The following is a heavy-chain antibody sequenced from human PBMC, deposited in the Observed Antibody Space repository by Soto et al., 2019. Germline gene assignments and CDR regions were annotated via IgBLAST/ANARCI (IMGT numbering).Heavy chain of an antibody. V-gene: IGHV1-18*04. CDR1: GYTFTSYG. CDR2: ISAYNGNT. CDR3: ARGSRATVSQARYFDL. Sequence: QVQLVQSGAEVKKPGASVKVSCKASGYTFTSYGISWVRRAPGQGLEWRGWISAYNGNTNYAQKLQGRVTMTTDTYTSTAYMELRSLRSDDTGVYYCARGSRATVSQARYFDLWGRGTLVTVSS. J-gene: IGHJ2*01. D-gene: IGHD4-17*01.